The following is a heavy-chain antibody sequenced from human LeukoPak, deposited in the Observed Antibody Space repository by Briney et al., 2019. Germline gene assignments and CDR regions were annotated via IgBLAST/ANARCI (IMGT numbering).Heavy chain of an antibody. Sequence: GGSLRLSCAASGFTFSDYYMSWIRQAPGKGLEWVSYISSSGSTIYYADSVKGRFTISRDNAKNSLYLQMNSLRAEDTAVYYCATEAGAAPDWYFDLWGRGTLVTVSS. CDR3: ATEAGAAPDWYFDL. D-gene: IGHD6-19*01. CDR2: ISSSGSTI. J-gene: IGHJ2*01. CDR1: GFTFSDYY. V-gene: IGHV3-11*01.